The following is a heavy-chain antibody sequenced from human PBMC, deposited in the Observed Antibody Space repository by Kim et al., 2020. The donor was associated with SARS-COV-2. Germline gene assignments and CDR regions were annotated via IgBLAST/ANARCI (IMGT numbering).Heavy chain of an antibody. CDR3: ARDDSSGWYDIDY. CDR1: GYTFTTYA. D-gene: IGHD6-19*01. CDR2: INTNSGIP. V-gene: IGHV7-4-1*02. Sequence: ASVKVSFKASGYTFTTYAINWVRQAPGQGLEWMGWINTNSGIPTYAQGFTGRFVFSLDTSVSTAYLQITSLKAEDTAVYYCARDDSSGWYDIDYWGQGTL. J-gene: IGHJ4*02.